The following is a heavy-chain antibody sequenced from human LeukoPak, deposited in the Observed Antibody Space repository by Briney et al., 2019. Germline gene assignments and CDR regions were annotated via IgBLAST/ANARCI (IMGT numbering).Heavy chain of an antibody. Sequence: SQTLSLTCAISGDSVSRNSAAWNWIRQSPSRGLEWLGRTYYRSKWYNDYAVSVKSRITINPDTSKNQFSLQPNSVTPEDTAVYYCARGTTMVRGVIPNWFDPWGQGTLVTVSS. CDR2: TYYRSKWYN. CDR1: GDSVSRNSAA. CDR3: ARGTTMVRGVIPNWFDP. D-gene: IGHD3-10*01. V-gene: IGHV6-1*01. J-gene: IGHJ5*02.